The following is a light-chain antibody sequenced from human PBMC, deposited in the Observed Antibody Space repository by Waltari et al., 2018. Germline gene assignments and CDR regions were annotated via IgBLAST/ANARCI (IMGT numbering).Light chain of an antibody. CDR3: QQSYSTPRT. J-gene: IGKJ1*01. V-gene: IGKV1-39*01. CDR1: QSISSY. CDR2: DTS. Sequence: DIQMTQSPSSLSASVGDRVTITCRASQSISSYLNWYQQKPGKAPKLLIYDTSSFQSGVASRFSGSGSGTDFTLTISSLQPEDFATYYCQQSYSTPRTFGQGTKVEIK.